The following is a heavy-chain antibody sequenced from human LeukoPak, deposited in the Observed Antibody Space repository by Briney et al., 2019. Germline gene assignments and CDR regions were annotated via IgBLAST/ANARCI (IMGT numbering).Heavy chain of an antibody. CDR2: ISYDGSNK. CDR3: AKGSYVQALDY. V-gene: IGHV3-30*18. D-gene: IGHD5-18*01. CDR1: GFTFSSYG. J-gene: IGHJ4*02. Sequence: GGSLRLSCAASGFTFSSYGMHWVRQAPGKGLEWVAVISYDGSNKYYADSVKGRFTISRDNSKNTLYLQMNSLRAEDTAVYYCAKGSYVQALDYWGQGTLVTVSS.